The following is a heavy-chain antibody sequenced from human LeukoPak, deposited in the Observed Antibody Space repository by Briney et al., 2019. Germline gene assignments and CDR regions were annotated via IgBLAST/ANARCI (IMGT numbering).Heavy chain of an antibody. Sequence: GASVKVSCKASGYTFTSYAMHWVRLAPGQRLEWMGWINAGNGNTKYSQKFQGRVTMTRDTSTSTVYMELSSLRSEDTAVYYCARAVGYSSSFLFGPGPIEPWGQGTLVTVSS. CDR3: ARAVGYSSSFLFGPGPIEP. CDR1: GYTFTSYA. D-gene: IGHD6-13*01. CDR2: INAGNGNT. V-gene: IGHV1-3*01. J-gene: IGHJ5*02.